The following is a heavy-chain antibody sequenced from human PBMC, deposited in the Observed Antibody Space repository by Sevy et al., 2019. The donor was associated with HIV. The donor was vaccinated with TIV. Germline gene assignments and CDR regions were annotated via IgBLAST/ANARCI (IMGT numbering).Heavy chain of an antibody. CDR3: ARGNQGVPAAIHDWFDP. J-gene: IGHJ5*02. Sequence: ASVKVSCKTSGGIFSNYVMHWVRQAPGQGLEWMGGFIPIFGKTKYARKFQGRVTLTADESTGKAYMELSSLTSDDTAVYFCARGNQGVPAAIHDWFDPWGKGNLVNVSS. D-gene: IGHD2-2*01. CDR1: GGIFSNYV. V-gene: IGHV1-69*13. CDR2: FIPIFGKT.